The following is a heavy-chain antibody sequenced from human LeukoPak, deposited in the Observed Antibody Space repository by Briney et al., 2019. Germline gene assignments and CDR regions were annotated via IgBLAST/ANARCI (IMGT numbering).Heavy chain of an antibody. CDR2: FSSTGSDT. V-gene: IGHV3-23*01. D-gene: IGHD6-19*01. Sequence: GGSLRLSCAASGFTFSSYAMSWVRQAPGKGLEWVSSFSSTGSDTYYADSVKGRFTISRDNSKNMLYLQMNSLRAEDTAVYYCAKAADGWYSDYWGQGTLVTVSS. J-gene: IGHJ4*02. CDR3: AKAADGWYSDY. CDR1: GFTFSSYA.